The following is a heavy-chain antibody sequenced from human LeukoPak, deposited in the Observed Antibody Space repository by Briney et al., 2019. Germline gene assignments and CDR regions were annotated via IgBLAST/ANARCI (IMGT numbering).Heavy chain of an antibody. Sequence: PSETLSLTCAVYGGSSSGYYWSWIRQPPGKGLEWIGEINHSGSTNYNPSLKSRVTISVDTSKNQFSLKLSSVTAADTAVYYCARGGQWLGALYWGQGTLVTVSS. D-gene: IGHD6-19*01. CDR3: ARGGQWLGALY. CDR1: GGSSSGYY. V-gene: IGHV4-34*01. CDR2: INHSGST. J-gene: IGHJ4*02.